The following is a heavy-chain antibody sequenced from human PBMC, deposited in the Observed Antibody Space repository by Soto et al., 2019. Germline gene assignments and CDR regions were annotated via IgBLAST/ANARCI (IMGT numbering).Heavy chain of an antibody. V-gene: IGHV4-59*01. D-gene: IGHD4-4*01. Sequence: SETLSLTCTVSGGSISSYYWSWIRQPPRKGLEWIGYIYYSGSTNYDPSLKSRVTISVDTSKNQFSLKLSSVTAADTAVYYCARDPTVTGLFDYWGQGTLVTVSS. CDR1: GGSISSYY. CDR3: ARDPTVTGLFDY. J-gene: IGHJ4*02. CDR2: IYYSGST.